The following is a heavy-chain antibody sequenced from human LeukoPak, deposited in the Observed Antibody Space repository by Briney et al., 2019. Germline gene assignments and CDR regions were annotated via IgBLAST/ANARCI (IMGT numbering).Heavy chain of an antibody. V-gene: IGHV4-39*01. CDR2: IYYSGST. Sequence: PSETLSLTCTVSGGPISSSSYYWGWIRQPPGKGLEWLGSIYYSGSTYYNPSLTSRVPISVGTSQNQFSLKLSSVTAADTAVYYCARRVYGDSYFDYWGQGTLVTVSS. CDR1: GGPISSSSYY. D-gene: IGHD4-17*01. J-gene: IGHJ4*02. CDR3: ARRVYGDSYFDY.